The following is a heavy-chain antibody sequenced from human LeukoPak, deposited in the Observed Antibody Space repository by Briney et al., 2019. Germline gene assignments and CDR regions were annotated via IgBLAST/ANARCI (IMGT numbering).Heavy chain of an antibody. V-gene: IGHV1-69*13. CDR2: IIPIFGTA. CDR3: ARVKQYYYDSSGYTHWFDP. Sequence: SVKVSCKASGGTFSSYAISWVRQAPGQGPEWMGGIIPIFGTANYAQKFQGRVTITADESTSTAYMELSSLRSEDTAVYYCARVKQYYYDSSGYTHWFDPWGQGTLVTVSS. D-gene: IGHD3-22*01. J-gene: IGHJ5*02. CDR1: GGTFSSYA.